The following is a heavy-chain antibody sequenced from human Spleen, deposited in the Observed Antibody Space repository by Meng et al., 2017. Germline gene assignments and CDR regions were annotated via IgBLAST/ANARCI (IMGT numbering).Heavy chain of an antibody. D-gene: IGHD1-14*01. V-gene: IGHV3-33*01. J-gene: IGHJ4*02. CDR3: ARDTGDH. Sequence: QFQLVESGGGGVQPRRTLSLSSASSGFTFSSSGMHWVRQAPGKGLEWVAVRRQDRSNKYYADSVNGRFTISRDNSKNTLYLQMNSLRAEDTAVYYCARDTGDHWGQGTLVTVSS. CDR1: GFTFSSSG. CDR2: RRQDRSNK.